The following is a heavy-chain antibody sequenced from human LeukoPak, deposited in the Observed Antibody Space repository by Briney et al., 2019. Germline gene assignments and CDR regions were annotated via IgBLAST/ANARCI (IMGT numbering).Heavy chain of an antibody. CDR2: IWYDGYDK. CDR1: GFTFSTYG. J-gene: IGHJ4*02. CDR3: AKDLWKYGSSSFDY. D-gene: IGHD6-6*01. Sequence: PGRSLRLSCAASGFTFSTYGMHWIRQAPGKGLEWVAVIWYDGYDKYYADSVKGRFTIPRDNSKNTLYLHMNSLRAEDTALYYCAKDLWKYGSSSFDYWGQRTLVTVSS. V-gene: IGHV3-33*06.